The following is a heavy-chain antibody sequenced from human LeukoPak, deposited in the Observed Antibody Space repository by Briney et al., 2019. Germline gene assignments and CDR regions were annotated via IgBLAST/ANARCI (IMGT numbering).Heavy chain of an antibody. CDR3: ARVLGGSYFSYDY. Sequence: SETLSPTCTVSGGSISNYYWSWIRQPPGKGLEWIGYIYYSGSTNYNPSLKSRVTISVDTSKNQFSLKLSSVTAADTAVYYCARVLGGSYFSYDYWGQGTLVTVSS. D-gene: IGHD1-26*01. J-gene: IGHJ4*02. V-gene: IGHV4-59*01. CDR1: GGSISNYY. CDR2: IYYSGST.